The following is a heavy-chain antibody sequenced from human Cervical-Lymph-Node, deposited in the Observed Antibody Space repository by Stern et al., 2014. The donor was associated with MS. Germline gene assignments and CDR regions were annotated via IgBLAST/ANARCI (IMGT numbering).Heavy chain of an antibody. Sequence: EVHLVESGAELIRPGESLKISCKGSGFKFSTYWIAWVRQMPGKGLEWMGIIYPGDSETRYSPSFQGQVTMSADKSTSTAYLQWSTLNASDTAMYFCARQTTAWASDVWGQGTLVTVSS. CDR2: IYPGDSET. CDR1: GFKFSTYW. J-gene: IGHJ4*02. D-gene: IGHD1-14*01. CDR3: ARQTTAWASDV. V-gene: IGHV5-51*01.